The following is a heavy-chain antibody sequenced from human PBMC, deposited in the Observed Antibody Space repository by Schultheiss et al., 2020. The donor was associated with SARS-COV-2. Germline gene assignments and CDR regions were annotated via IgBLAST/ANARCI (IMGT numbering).Heavy chain of an antibody. CDR1: GGSISSSSYY. CDR2: INHSGST. D-gene: IGHD6-6*01. V-gene: IGHV4-39*07. CDR3: ARRVGAARYYYYYMDV. Sequence: SETLSLTCTVSGGSISSSSYYWGWIRQPPGKGLEWIGEINHSGSTNYNPSLKSRVTISVDTSKNQFSLKLSSVTAADTAVYYCARRVGAARYYYYYMDVWGKGTTVTVSS. J-gene: IGHJ6*03.